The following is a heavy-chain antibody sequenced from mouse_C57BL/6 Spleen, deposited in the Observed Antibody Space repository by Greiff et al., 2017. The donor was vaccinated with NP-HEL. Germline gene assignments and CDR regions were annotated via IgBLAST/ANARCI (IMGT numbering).Heavy chain of an antibody. V-gene: IGHV3-8*01. CDR3: ARRGYYGSSYDWYFDV. CDR2: ISYSGST. J-gene: IGHJ1*03. Sequence: EVKLQESGPGLAKPSQTLSLTCSVTGYSITSDYWNWIRKFPGNKLEYMGYISYSGSTYYNPSLKSRISITRDTSKNQYYLQLNSVTTEDTATYYCARRGYYGSSYDWYFDVWGTGTTVTVSS. D-gene: IGHD1-1*01. CDR1: GYSITSDY.